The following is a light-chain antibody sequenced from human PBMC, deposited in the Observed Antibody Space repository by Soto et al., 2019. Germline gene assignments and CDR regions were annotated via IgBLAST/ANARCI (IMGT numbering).Light chain of an antibody. Sequence: QSALTQPASVSGSPGQSITISCTGTNSDVGGYNYVSWYQQHPGKAPKLMIYEVSNRPSGVSNRFSGSKSGNTASLTISGLQAEDEADDYCSSYTSSSTLVVFGGGTKLTVL. CDR3: SSYTSSSTLVV. V-gene: IGLV2-14*01. CDR1: NSDVGGYNY. J-gene: IGLJ2*01. CDR2: EVS.